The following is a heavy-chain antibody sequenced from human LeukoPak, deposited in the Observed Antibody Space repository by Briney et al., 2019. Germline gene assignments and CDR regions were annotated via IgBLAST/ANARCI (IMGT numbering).Heavy chain of an antibody. V-gene: IGHV3-7*05. D-gene: IGHD2-2*02. CDR1: IFTLSTNR. CDR3: ARADCTSANCYIGH. J-gene: IGHJ5*02. Sequence: AGSLTLSCTASIFTLSTNRMTWERQAPGQGLVWVANAKQDRYDKYYLDSVKGRITISRDNARNSLSLQMNTLRAEDTAVYFCARADCTSANCYIGHWGQGTLVTVSS. CDR2: AKQDRYDK.